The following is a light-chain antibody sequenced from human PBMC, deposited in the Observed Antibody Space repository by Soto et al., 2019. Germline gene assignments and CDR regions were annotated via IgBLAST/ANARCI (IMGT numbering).Light chain of an antibody. CDR3: QQFHSFPVT. CDR2: NAS. CDR1: QSISIW. V-gene: IGKV1-5*01. J-gene: IGKJ5*01. Sequence: DLQMTQSPSTLSASAGDRVTITCRASQSISIWLAWYQQKPGKAPKLLINNASSLESGVPSRFSGSGSGTEFTLTISSLQPDDFATYYCQQFHSFPVTFGQGTRLEIK.